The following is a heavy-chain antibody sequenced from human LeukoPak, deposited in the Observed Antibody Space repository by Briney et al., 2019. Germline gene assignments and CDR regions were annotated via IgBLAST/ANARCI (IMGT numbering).Heavy chain of an antibody. D-gene: IGHD6-6*01. J-gene: IGHJ6*03. CDR3: ARDLVAARPKFYYYYMDV. Sequence: SETLSLTCTVSGGSISSYYWSWIRQPPGKGLEWIGYIYYSGSTNYNPSLKSRVTISVDTSKNQFSLKLSSVTAADTAVYYCARDLVAARPKFYYYYMDVWGKGTTVTVSS. CDR1: GGSISSYY. V-gene: IGHV4-59*01. CDR2: IYYSGST.